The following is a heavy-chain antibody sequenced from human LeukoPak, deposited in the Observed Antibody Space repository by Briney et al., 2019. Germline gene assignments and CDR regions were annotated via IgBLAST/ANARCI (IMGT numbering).Heavy chain of an antibody. Sequence: GGSLRLSCAASGFTFSSYWMHWVRHAPGKGLVWVSRINSDGSTTSYADSVKGRFTISRDNAKNTLYLQMNSLRAEDTATYYCARRSAARDAFDIWGQGTMVTVSS. CDR3: ARRSAARDAFDI. CDR2: INSDGSTT. V-gene: IGHV3-74*01. D-gene: IGHD6-6*01. J-gene: IGHJ3*02. CDR1: GFTFSSYW.